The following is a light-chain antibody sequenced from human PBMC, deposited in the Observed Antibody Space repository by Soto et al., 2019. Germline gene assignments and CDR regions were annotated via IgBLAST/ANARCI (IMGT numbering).Light chain of an antibody. CDR3: QQYNSSPLT. CDR1: QSISSW. CDR2: EAS. V-gene: IGKV1-5*01. Sequence: DIQMTQSPSTLSASVGDRVTITCWANQSISSWLAWYQQKPGKAPNLLIYEASSLQSGVPSRFSGSGSGAEFTLTISSLQPDDFATYYCQQYNSSPLTFGGGTKVEIK. J-gene: IGKJ4*01.